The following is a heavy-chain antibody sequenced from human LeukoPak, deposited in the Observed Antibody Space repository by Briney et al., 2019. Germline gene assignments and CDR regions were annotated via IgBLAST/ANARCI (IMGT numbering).Heavy chain of an antibody. J-gene: IGHJ4*02. D-gene: IGHD2-2*01. CDR3: ARPVCTTTTCYGYYFDY. CDR1: GYSFISYW. CDR2: IYPGDSGT. V-gene: IGHV5-51*01. Sequence: GESLKISCKGSGYSFISYWIGWVRQMPGKGLEWMGIIYPGDSGTRYGPSFQGQVTISADKSISTAYLQWNSLKASDTAMYYCARPVCTTTTCYGYYFDYWGQGTLVTVSS.